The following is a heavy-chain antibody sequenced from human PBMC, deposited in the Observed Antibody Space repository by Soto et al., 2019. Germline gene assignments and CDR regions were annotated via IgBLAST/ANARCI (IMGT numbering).Heavy chain of an antibody. CDR3: IRAGQDCSSGSCYHYFQQ. J-gene: IGHJ1*01. CDR2: TRNKAKSYTT. CDR1: GFSFSDHY. Sequence: EVQLVESGGGLVQPGGSLKLSCAVSGFSFSDHYMDWVRQAPGKGLEWVGRTRNKAKSYTTEYAASVNGRFTISRDDSKNSLFLQMNSLKTEDTAVYYCIRAGQDCSSGSCYHYFQQWGQGTLVTVSS. D-gene: IGHD2-15*01. V-gene: IGHV3-72*01.